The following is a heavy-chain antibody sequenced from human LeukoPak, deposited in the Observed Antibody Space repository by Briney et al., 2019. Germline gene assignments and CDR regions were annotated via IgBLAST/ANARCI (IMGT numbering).Heavy chain of an antibody. CDR3: ARAGSHWHYVY. V-gene: IGHV3-7*01. CDR2: IKQDGSER. CDR1: GFTFSGFS. Sequence: PGGSLRLSCEASGFTFSGFSMSWVRQSPTKGLEWVANIKQDGSERYYVDSVKGRFTISRDNAKNSLSLQMNNLRVEDTAVYYCARAGSHWHYVYWGQGTVVTVSS. J-gene: IGHJ4*02. D-gene: IGHD3-10*01.